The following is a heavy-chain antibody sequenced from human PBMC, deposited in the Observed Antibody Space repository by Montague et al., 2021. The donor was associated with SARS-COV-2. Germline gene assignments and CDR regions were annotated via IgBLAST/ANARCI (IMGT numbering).Heavy chain of an antibody. CDR3: ARSITLPAVLAS. J-gene: IGHJ5*02. CDR2: IYSGGIT. Sequence: SLRLSCAASGFTVNTNFMTWVRQAPGKGLEWISIIYSGGITYYADSVKGRFTISRDDSKNTVYLQINSLRAEDTATYFCARSITLPAVLASWGQGTLVTVSS. CDR1: GFTVNTNF. V-gene: IGHV3-53*01. D-gene: IGHD2/OR15-2a*01.